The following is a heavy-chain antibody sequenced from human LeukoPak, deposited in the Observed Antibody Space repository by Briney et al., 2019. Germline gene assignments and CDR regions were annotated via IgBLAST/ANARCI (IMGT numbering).Heavy chain of an antibody. CDR1: GYTFTSYD. D-gene: IGHD2-8*01. CDR2: MNPNSGNT. CDR3: ARGAYCTNGVCYTDYFDY. Sequence: ASVKVSCKASGYTFTSYDINWVRQATGQGLEWMGWMNPNSGNTGYAQKFQGSVTMTRNTSISTAYMELSRLKSEDTGVYYCARGAYCTNGVCYTDYFDYWGEGTLVTVSS. V-gene: IGHV1-8*01. J-gene: IGHJ4*02.